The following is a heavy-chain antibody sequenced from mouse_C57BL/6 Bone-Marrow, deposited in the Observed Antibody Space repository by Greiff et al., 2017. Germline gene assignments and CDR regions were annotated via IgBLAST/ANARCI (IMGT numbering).Heavy chain of an antibody. CDR2: ISDGGRYT. D-gene: IGHD6-1*01. CDR1: GFTFSSYA. Sequence: EVKLMESGGGLVKPGGSLKLSCAASGFTFSSYAMSWVRQTPEKRLEWVATISDGGRYTYYPDNVKGRFTISRDNAKNNLYLQMSHLKSEDKAMYYCARVGLRMDYWSQGTSVTVSS. J-gene: IGHJ4*01. CDR3: ARVGLRMDY. V-gene: IGHV5-4*03.